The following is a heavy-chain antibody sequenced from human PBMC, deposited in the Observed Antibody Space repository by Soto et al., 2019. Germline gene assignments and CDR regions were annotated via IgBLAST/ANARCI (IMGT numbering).Heavy chain of an antibody. Sequence: QVQLVQSGAEVKKTGSSVKVSCKASGGTFSSYTISWVRQAPGQGLEWMGRIIPMFGIANYAQKFQGRVTITADKSTSTAYMELSSLRSEDTAVYYCARGYGDSHDYWGQGTLVTASS. CDR1: GGTFSSYT. J-gene: IGHJ4*02. D-gene: IGHD4-17*01. CDR2: IIPMFGIA. CDR3: ARGYGDSHDY. V-gene: IGHV1-69*02.